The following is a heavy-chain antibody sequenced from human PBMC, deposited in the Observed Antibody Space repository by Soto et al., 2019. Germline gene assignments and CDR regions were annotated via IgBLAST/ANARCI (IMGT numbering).Heavy chain of an antibody. D-gene: IGHD3-3*01. Sequence: EVQLLESGGGLVQPGGSLRLSCAASGFTFSSYAMSWVRQAPGKGLEWVSAISGSGGSTYYADSVKGRFTISRENSKNTLYLQMNSLRAEDTAVYYCAKGQTSITIFGVVITYFYYWGQGTLVTVSS. V-gene: IGHV3-23*01. J-gene: IGHJ4*02. CDR3: AKGQTSITIFGVVITYFYY. CDR2: ISGSGGST. CDR1: GFTFSSYA.